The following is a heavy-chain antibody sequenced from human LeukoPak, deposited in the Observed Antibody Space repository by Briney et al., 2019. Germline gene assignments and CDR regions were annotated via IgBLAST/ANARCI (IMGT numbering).Heavy chain of an antibody. CDR1: GGSFSGYY. D-gene: IGHD3-22*01. CDR3: VSLDYYDSSGYYNY. CDR2: INHSGST. V-gene: IGHV4-34*01. Sequence: SETLSLTCAVYGGSFSGYYWSWIRQPPGKGLEWIGEINHSGSTNYNPSLKSRVTISVDTSKNQFSLKLSSVTAADTAVYYCVSLDYYDSSGYYNYWGQGTLVTVSS. J-gene: IGHJ4*02.